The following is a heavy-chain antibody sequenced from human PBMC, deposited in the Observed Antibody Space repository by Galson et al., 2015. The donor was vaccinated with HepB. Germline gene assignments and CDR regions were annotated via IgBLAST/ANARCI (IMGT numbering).Heavy chain of an antibody. J-gene: IGHJ4*02. CDR3: AKDSGLGGEDY. D-gene: IGHD3-16*01. CDR1: GFTFSVYT. V-gene: IGHV3-23*01. Sequence: SLRLSCAASGFTFSVYTTNWVRQAPGKGLEWVSAIRGSGTGTYYADSVKGRFTISRDDSKNTLFLQLNSLRAEDTAIYYCAKDSGLGGEDYWGQGILVTVSS. CDR2: IRGSGTGT.